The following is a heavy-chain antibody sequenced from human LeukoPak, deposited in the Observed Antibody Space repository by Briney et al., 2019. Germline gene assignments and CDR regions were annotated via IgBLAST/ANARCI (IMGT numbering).Heavy chain of an antibody. CDR2: INPNSGGT. CDR1: GYTFTGYY. CDR3: ARVGFAVRGNYYYYYMDV. D-gene: IGHD3-10*01. V-gene: IGHV1-2*02. Sequence: ASVKVSCKASGYTFTGYYMHWVRQAPGQGLEWMGWINPNSGGTNYAQKFQGRVTITRNTSISTAYMELSSLRSEDTAVYYCARVGFAVRGNYYYYYMDVWGKGTTVTVSS. J-gene: IGHJ6*03.